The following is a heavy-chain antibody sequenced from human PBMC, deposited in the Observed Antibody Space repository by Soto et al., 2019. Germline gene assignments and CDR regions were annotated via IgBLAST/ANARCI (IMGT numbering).Heavy chain of an antibody. Sequence: LSQTLSLTCAISGDSVSSNSAAWSWIRQSPSRGLECLGRTYYRSKWYNDYAVSVKSRITINPATSKNQFSLQLNSVTPEDTAGYYFARENSGGNWFDAWGQGTLVTVSS. D-gene: IGHD3-10*01. V-gene: IGHV6-1*01. CDR2: TYYRSKWYN. CDR1: GDSVSSNSAA. J-gene: IGHJ5*02. CDR3: ARENSGGNWFDA.